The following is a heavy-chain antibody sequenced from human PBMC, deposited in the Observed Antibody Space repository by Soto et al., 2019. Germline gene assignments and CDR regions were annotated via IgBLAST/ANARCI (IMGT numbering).Heavy chain of an antibody. J-gene: IGHJ6*03. CDR1: GFTFSSYA. Sequence: GGSLRLSCAASGFTFSSYAMSWVRQAPGKGLEWVSAISGSGGSTYYADSVKGRFTISRDNSKNTLYLQMNSLRAEDTAVYYCAKRPLKDYSKVTADSYYIDFWGKGTTVTVSS. D-gene: IGHD4-4*01. CDR3: AKRPLKDYSKVTADSYYIDF. CDR2: ISGSGGST. V-gene: IGHV3-23*01.